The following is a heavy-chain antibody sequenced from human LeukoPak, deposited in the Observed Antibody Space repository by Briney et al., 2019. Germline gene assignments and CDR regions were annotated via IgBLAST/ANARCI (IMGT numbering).Heavy chain of an antibody. V-gene: IGHV4-61*02. CDR3: ARDPIEQQSAFDY. D-gene: IGHD6-13*01. Sequence: SETLSLTCTVSGGSISSGSYYWSWIRQPAGKGLEWIGRIYTSGSTNYNPSLKSRVTISVDTSKNQFSLKLSSVTAADTAVYYCARDPIEQQSAFDYWGQGTLVTVSS. CDR1: GGSISSGSYY. J-gene: IGHJ4*02. CDR2: IYTSGST.